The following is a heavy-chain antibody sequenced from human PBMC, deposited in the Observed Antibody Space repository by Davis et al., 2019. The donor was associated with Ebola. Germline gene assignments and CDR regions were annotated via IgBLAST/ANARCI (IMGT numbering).Heavy chain of an antibody. CDR1: GYTFTSYA. Sequence: ASVKVSCKASGYTFTSYAMHWVRQAPGQRLEWMGWINAGNGNTKYSQKFQGRVTITRDTSASTVYMELSSLRSEDTAVYYCARVRYCGGDCSKYYYYGMDVWGKGTTVTVSS. CDR3: ARVRYCGGDCSKYYYYGMDV. V-gene: IGHV1-3*01. CDR2: INAGNGNT. D-gene: IGHD2-21*02. J-gene: IGHJ6*04.